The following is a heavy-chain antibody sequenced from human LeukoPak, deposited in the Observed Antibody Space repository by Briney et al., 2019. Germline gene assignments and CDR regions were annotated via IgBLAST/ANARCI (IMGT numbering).Heavy chain of an antibody. CDR3: ARQAGPFDY. D-gene: IGHD6-19*01. J-gene: IGHJ4*02. CDR2: IYWNDAK. Sequence: SGPTLVKPTQTLTLTCTLSGLSVSTSGVGVGWIRQSPVKALEWLALIYWNDAKRYSPSLKSRLTIIKDTSKNQVVLTMTNMDPVDTATYYCARQAGPFDYWGQGTLVTVSS. CDR1: GLSVSTSGVG. V-gene: IGHV2-5*01.